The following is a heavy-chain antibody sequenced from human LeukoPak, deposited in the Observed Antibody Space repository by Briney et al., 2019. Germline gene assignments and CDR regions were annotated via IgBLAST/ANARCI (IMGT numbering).Heavy chain of an antibody. V-gene: IGHV1-69*05. D-gene: IGHD5-24*01. CDR3: GRGEMATIKTGFDY. CDR1: GGTFSSYA. J-gene: IGHJ4*02. CDR2: IIPIFGTA. Sequence: SVKVSCKASGGTFSSYAISWVRQAPGQGLEWMGGIIPIFGTANYAQKFQGRVTITTDESTSTAYMELSSLRSEDTAVYHCGRGEMATIKTGFDYWGQGTLVTVSS.